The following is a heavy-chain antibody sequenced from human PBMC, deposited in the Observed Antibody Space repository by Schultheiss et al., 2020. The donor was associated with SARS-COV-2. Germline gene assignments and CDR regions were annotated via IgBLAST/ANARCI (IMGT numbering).Heavy chain of an antibody. CDR1: GFTFSSYS. CDR2: IRSKANSYAT. D-gene: IGHD3-9*01. CDR3: TRLGILTGGDY. J-gene: IGHJ4*02. V-gene: IGHV3-73*01. Sequence: GGSLRLSCAASGFTFSSYSMNWVRQAPGKGLEWVGRIRSKANSYATAYAASVKGRFTISRDDSKNTAYLQMNSLKTEDTAVYYCTRLGILTGGDYWGQGTLVTVSS.